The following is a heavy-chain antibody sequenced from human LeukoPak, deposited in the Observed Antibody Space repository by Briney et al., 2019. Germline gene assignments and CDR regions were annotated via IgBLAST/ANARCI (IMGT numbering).Heavy chain of an antibody. V-gene: IGHV4-4*07. D-gene: IGHD3-9*01. CDR3: ARVEYDILTGYYWDAFDI. Sequence: SETLSLTCTVSGGSISSYYWSWIRQPAGKGLEWIGRIYTSGSTNYNPSLKSRVTMSVDTSKNQFSLKLSSVTAADTAVYYCARVEYDILTGYYWDAFDIWGQGTMVTVSS. CDR2: IYTSGST. CDR1: GGSISSYY. J-gene: IGHJ3*02.